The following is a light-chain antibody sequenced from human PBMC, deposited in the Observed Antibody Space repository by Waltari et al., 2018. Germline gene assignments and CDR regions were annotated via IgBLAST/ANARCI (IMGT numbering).Light chain of an antibody. Sequence: QSALTQPPSASGSPGQSVTIPCTGTSSDVGAYDRVPWYQQHPGKSPKLLIYEVRKRPSGVPGRCSGTRSGNTTALTVAGLQAEDEADYYGTSDAEGNNFYVFGTGTKVTIL. CDR3: TSDAEGNNFYV. J-gene: IGLJ1*01. CDR1: SSDVGAYDR. V-gene: IGLV2-8*01. CDR2: EVR.